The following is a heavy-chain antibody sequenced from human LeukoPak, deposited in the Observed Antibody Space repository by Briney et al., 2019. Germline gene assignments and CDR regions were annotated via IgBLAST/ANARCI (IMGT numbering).Heavy chain of an antibody. V-gene: IGHV3-11*01. J-gene: IGHJ5*02. CDR3: ARDQVDYPGGWFDP. CDR1: GFTFSDYY. D-gene: IGHD3/OR15-3a*01. CDR2: ISSSGSTI. Sequence: GGSLRLSCEASGFTFSDYYMSWTRQAPGKGLEWVSYISSSGSTIYYADSVKGRFTISRDNAKNSLYLQMNSLRAEDTAVYYCARDQVDYPGGWFDPWGQGTLVTVSS.